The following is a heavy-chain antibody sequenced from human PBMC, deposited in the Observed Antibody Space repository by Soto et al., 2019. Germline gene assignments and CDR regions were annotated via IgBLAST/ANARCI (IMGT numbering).Heavy chain of an antibody. CDR3: ATVGYGDYGYI. CDR2: FDPEDGER. D-gene: IGHD4-17*01. Sequence: ASVKVSCRISGYSLTVLAMHWVRQAPGKGLEWMGSFDPEDGERMYAQKLQGRITMTEDTSTDTAYMELSSLRSEDTAVYYCATVGYGDYGYIWGQGTMVTASS. J-gene: IGHJ3*02. V-gene: IGHV1-24*01. CDR1: GYSLTVLA.